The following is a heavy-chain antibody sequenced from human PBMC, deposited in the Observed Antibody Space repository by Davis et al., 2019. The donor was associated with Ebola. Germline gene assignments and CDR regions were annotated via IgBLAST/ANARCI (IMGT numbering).Heavy chain of an antibody. V-gene: IGHV1-46*01. J-gene: IGHJ3*02. CDR2: INPITGGT. CDR3: AREGGRYYDSSGYVFDI. Sequence: ASVKVSCKASGYRFTSYYMHWVRQAPGQGLGWMGLINPITGGTSYAQNFQVRVNMTRDTSTSTVYMELSSLRSEDTAVYYCAREGGRYYDSSGYVFDIWGQGTMVKVSS. CDR1: GYRFTSYY. D-gene: IGHD3-22*01.